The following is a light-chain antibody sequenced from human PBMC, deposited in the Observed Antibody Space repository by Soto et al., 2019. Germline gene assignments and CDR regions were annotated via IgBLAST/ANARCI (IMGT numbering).Light chain of an antibody. CDR1: STDSVGYNR. CDR2: EVS. Sequence: QSALTQPPSVFGSPGQRVTISCTGTSTDSVGYNRFSRYQQPPGTAPKLMIYEVSKPPSGAPDRFSGSKSGNSASLTISGLQAAADDYYYCILYTFENASVSGTGTKVT. V-gene: IGLV2-18*01. CDR3: ILYTFENASV. J-gene: IGLJ1*01.